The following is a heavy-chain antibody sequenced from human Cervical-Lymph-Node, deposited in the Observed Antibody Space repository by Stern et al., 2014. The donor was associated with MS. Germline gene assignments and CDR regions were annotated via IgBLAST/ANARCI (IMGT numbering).Heavy chain of an antibody. CDR2: IFPADSDS. J-gene: IGHJ6*02. V-gene: IGHV5-51*01. Sequence: EVQLVQSGAEVKKPGESLKISCKGSGYNFGDYWIGWVRQKPGKGLEWMGPIFPADSDSRSSPSYEGQVTISADESISPAFLQPSSLKASDTGIYYCARHQPAATFAMDVWGQGTTVIVSS. CDR3: ARHQPAATFAMDV. CDR1: GYNFGDYW. D-gene: IGHD2-2*01.